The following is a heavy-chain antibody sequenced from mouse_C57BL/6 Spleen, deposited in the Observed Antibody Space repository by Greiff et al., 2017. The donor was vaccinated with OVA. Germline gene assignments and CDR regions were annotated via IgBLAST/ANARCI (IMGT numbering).Heavy chain of an antibody. D-gene: IGHD1-1*01. CDR1: GYAFSSYW. CDR2: IYPGDGDP. J-gene: IGHJ1*03. CDR3: ARSGSSYGSHFDV. V-gene: IGHV1-80*01. Sequence: QVQLQQSGAELVKPGASVKISCKASGYAFSSYWMNWVKQRPGKGLEWIGQIYPGDGDPNYNGKFKGKATLTADKSSSTAYMQLSSLTSEDSAVYVGARSGSSYGSHFDVWGTGTTVTVSS.